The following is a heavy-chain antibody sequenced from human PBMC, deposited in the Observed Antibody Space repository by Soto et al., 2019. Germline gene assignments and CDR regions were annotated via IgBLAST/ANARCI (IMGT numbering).Heavy chain of an antibody. CDR1: GFTFSSYA. CDR2: ISYDGSNK. Sequence: PGGSLRLSCAASGFTFSSYAMHWVRQAPGKGLEWVAVISYDGSNKYYADSVKGRCTISRDNSKNTLYLQMNSLRAEDTAGYYCARDVYYYDSSGYYYYYGMDVWGQGTTVTVSS. D-gene: IGHD3-22*01. V-gene: IGHV3-30-3*01. CDR3: ARDVYYYDSSGYYYYYGMDV. J-gene: IGHJ6*02.